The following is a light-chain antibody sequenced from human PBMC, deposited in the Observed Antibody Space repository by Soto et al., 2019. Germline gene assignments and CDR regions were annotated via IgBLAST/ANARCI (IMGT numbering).Light chain of an antibody. J-gene: IGKJ1*01. Sequence: IQLTQSPSSLSASVGDRVTITCRTSQNINAWLAWYQQRPGQAPKLLIYDASTVQSGVPSRFSGSGSGTEFTLTISSLQPYDSATYYCQHYSLYSPWTFGQGTKVDI. CDR1: QNINAW. CDR3: QHYSLYSPWT. CDR2: DAS. V-gene: IGKV1-5*01.